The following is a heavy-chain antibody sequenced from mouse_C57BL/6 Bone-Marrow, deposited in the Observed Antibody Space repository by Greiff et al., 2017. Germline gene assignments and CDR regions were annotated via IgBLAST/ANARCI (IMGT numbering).Heavy chain of an antibody. Sequence: EVKLVESGGGLVKPGGSLKLSCAASGFTFSRYTMSWVRQTPEKRLQCVAAISGGGGNTYYPDSVKGRFTISRDNDKNILYLQMSSLRSEDTALYYCSRQVTTVLATKYFDVWGTGTTVTVSS. D-gene: IGHD1-1*01. J-gene: IGHJ1*03. CDR2: ISGGGGNT. V-gene: IGHV5-9*01. CDR1: GFTFSRYT. CDR3: SRQVTTVLATKYFDV.